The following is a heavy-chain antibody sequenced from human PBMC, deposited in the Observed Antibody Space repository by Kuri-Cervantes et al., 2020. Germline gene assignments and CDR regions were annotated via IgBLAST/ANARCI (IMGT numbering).Heavy chain of an antibody. CDR1: GGSISSYY. D-gene: IGHD3-16*01. V-gene: IGHV4-59*13. CDR2: IYYSGST. Sequence: GSLRLSCTVSGGSISSYYWSWIRQPPGKGLEWIGYIYYSGSTNYNPSLKSRVTISVDTSKNQFSLKLSSVTAADTAVYYCAREMITFGGAGGAFDIWGQGTIVTVSS. CDR3: AREMITFGGAGGAFDI. J-gene: IGHJ3*02.